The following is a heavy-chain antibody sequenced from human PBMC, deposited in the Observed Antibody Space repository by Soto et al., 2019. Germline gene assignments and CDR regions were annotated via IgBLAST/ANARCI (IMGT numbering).Heavy chain of an antibody. Sequence: LSLTCTVSGGSISSGGYYWSWIRQHPGKGLEWIGYIYYSGSTYYNPSLKSRVTISVDTSKNQFSLKLSSVTAADTAVYYCARGRTEAGYYYGSGSSWFDPWGQGTLVTVS. D-gene: IGHD3-10*01. V-gene: IGHV4-31*03. CDR3: ARGRTEAGYYYGSGSSWFDP. CDR1: GGSISSGGYY. J-gene: IGHJ5*02. CDR2: IYYSGST.